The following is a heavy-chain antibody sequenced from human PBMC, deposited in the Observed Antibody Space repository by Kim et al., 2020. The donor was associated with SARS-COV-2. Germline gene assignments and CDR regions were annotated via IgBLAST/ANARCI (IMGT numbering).Heavy chain of an antibody. CDR1: GGSISSYY. D-gene: IGHD3-3*01. V-gene: IGHV4-59*01. J-gene: IGHJ5*02. CDR2: IYYSGST. Sequence: SETLSLTCTVSGGSISSYYWSWIRQPPGKGLEWIGYIYYSGSTNYNPSLKSRVTISVDTSKNQFSLKLSSVTAADTAVYYCARVYSHYDFWSGYGWFDPWGQGTLVTVSS. CDR3: ARVYSHYDFWSGYGWFDP.